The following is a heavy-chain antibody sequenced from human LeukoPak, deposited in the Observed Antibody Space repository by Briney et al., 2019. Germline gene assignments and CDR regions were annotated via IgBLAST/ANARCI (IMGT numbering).Heavy chain of an antibody. CDR1: GGSISSYY. V-gene: IGHV4-59*01. CDR3: ARDRSSSGVFFDY. CDR2: IYYSGST. Sequence: SEAPSLTCTVSGGSISSYYWSWIRQPPGKGLEWIGYIYYSGSTNYNPSLKSRVTISVDTSKSQFSLKLSSVTAADTAVYYCARDRSSSGVFFDYWGQGTLVTVSS. D-gene: IGHD6-19*01. J-gene: IGHJ4*02.